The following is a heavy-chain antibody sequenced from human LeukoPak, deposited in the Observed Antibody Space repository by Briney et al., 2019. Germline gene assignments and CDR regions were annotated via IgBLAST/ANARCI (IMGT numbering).Heavy chain of an antibody. CDR2: MNPNSGNT. V-gene: IGHV1-8*01. D-gene: IGHD2-2*01. CDR1: GYTFTSYD. Sequence: ASVKVSCKASGYTFTSYDINWVRQATGQGLEWMGWMNPNSGNTGYVQKFQGRVTMTRNTSISTAYMELSSLRSEDTAVYYCARVHASLVPAADYWGQGTLVTVSS. J-gene: IGHJ4*02. CDR3: ARVHASLVPAADY.